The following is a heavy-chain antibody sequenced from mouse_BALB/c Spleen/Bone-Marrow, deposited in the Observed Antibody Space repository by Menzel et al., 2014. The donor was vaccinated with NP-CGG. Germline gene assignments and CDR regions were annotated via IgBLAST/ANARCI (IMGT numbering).Heavy chain of an antibody. J-gene: IGHJ2*01. CDR1: GYALTNFL. CDR3: ARFARDY. CDR2: INPGIGDI. Sequence: QVQLQQSGDELVRPGTSVKVSCKASGYALTNFLIEWFKQRPGQGLEGFGRINPGIGDIIYNAKCKGKATVTADKSSTTAYMQRSSLTSDDSAVYFCARFARDYWGQGTTLTVSS. V-gene: IGHV1-54*01.